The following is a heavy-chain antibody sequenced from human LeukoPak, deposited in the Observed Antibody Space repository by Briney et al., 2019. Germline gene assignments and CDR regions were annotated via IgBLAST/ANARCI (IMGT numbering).Heavy chain of an antibody. CDR1: GGSFSGYY. J-gene: IGHJ4*02. CDR3: AGESMVYFDY. CDR2: INHSGST. Sequence: SETLSLTCAVYGGSFSGYYWSWIRQPPGKGLEWIGEINHSGSTNYNPSLKSRVTISVDTSKSQFSLKLSSVTAADTAVYYCAGESMVYFDYWGQGTLVTVSS. V-gene: IGHV4-34*01. D-gene: IGHD2-21*01.